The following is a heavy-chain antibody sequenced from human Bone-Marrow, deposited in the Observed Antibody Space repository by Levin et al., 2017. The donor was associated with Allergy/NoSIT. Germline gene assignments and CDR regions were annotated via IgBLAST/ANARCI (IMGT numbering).Heavy chain of an antibody. CDR3: ARTPTYYDFWSGYYIDY. CDR2: ISSSSSYI. D-gene: IGHD3-3*01. CDR1: GFTFSSYS. Sequence: GGSLRLSCAASGFTFSSYSMNWVRQAPGKGLEWVSSISSSSSYIYYADSVKGRFTISRDNAKNSLYLQMNSLRAEDTAVYYCARTPTYYDFWSGYYIDYWGQGTLVTVSS. J-gene: IGHJ4*02. V-gene: IGHV3-21*01.